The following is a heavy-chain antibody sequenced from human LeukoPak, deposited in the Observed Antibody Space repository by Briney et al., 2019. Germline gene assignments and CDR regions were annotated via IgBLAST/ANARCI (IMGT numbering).Heavy chain of an antibody. V-gene: IGHV4-59*08. CDR1: GGSISSYY. J-gene: IGHJ3*01. CDR2: IYYSGST. CDR3: ARSSGYYDAFDL. Sequence: SETLSLTCTVSGGSISSYYWSWIRQPPGKGLEWIGYIYYSGSTNYNPSLKSRVTISVDTSKNQFSLKLSSVTAADTAVYYCARSSGYYDAFDLGGQGTMVTVSS. D-gene: IGHD3-22*01.